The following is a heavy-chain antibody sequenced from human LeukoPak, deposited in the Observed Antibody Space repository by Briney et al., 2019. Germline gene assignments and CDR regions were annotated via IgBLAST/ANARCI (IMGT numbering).Heavy chain of an antibody. CDR1: GFTFSSYA. V-gene: IGHV4-39*01. CDR2: IYNSGST. J-gene: IGHJ4*02. CDR3: ARQIFGSTRGYSEFDY. D-gene: IGHD5-18*01. Sequence: GSLRLSCAASGFTFSSYAMSWVRQPPGKGLEWIGTIYNSGSTYYNPSLKSRVTMSVDTSKNQFSLKVRSVTAADTAVYYCARQIFGSTRGYSEFDYWGQGTLVTVSS.